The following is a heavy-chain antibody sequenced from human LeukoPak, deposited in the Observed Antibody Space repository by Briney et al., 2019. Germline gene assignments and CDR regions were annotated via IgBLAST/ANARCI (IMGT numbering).Heavy chain of an antibody. CDR1: GYTSTSYY. CDR2: INPSGGST. D-gene: IGHD3-22*01. Sequence: ASVKVSFKASGYTSTSYYMRWVRQAPGQGLEWMGIINPSGGSTSYAQKFQGRVTMTRDTSTSTVYMELSSLRSEDTAVYYCARGPLDGGVVVTKPYYFDYWGQGTLVTVSS. CDR3: ARGPLDGGVVVTKPYYFDY. V-gene: IGHV1-46*01. J-gene: IGHJ4*02.